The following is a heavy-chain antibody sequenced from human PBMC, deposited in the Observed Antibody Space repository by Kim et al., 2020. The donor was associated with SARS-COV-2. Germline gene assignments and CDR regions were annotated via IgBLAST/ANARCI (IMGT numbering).Heavy chain of an antibody. CDR3: ARGAGCWGSGGSCYGYYFDY. Sequence: SETLSLTCAVYGGSFSGYYWSWIRQPPGKGLEWIGEINHSGSTNYNPSLKSRVTISVDTSKSQFSLKLSSVTAADTAVYYCARGAGCWGSGGSCYGYYFDYWGQGTLVTVSS. CDR2: INHSGST. CDR1: GGSFSGYY. D-gene: IGHD2-15*01. J-gene: IGHJ4*02. V-gene: IGHV4-34*01.